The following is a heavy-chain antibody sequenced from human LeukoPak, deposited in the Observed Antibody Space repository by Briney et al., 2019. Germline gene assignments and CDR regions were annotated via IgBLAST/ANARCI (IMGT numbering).Heavy chain of an antibody. CDR1: GGSINSHY. J-gene: IGHJ3*02. Sequence: PSETLSLTCIVSGGSINSHYWSWIRQTPGKGLEWIGDIHYTGTTKYNPSVKSRVTISIDTSKNQFSLELSSVTATDTAVYFCATNRVGTYDRPFDIWGQGTMVTVSS. CDR2: IHYTGTT. CDR3: ATNRVGTYDRPFDI. D-gene: IGHD1-26*01. V-gene: IGHV4-59*08.